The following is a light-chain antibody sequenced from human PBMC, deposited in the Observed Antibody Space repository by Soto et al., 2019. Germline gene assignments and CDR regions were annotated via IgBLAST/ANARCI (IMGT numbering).Light chain of an antibody. CDR3: QQYYTTQYT. J-gene: IGKJ2*01. CDR1: QSLLYSSNNKNY. Sequence: DIVMTQSPDSLAVSLGERATINCKSSQSLLYSSNNKNYLAWYQQKPGQPPKLLIYWASTRESGVPDRFSGSGSGTDFTPTISSLPAADVAIYYCQQYYTTQYTFGQGTKLEIK. CDR2: WAS. V-gene: IGKV4-1*01.